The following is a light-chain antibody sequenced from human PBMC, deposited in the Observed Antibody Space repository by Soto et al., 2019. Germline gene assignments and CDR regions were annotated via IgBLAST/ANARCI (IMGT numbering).Light chain of an antibody. V-gene: IGLV1-51*01. J-gene: IGLJ1*01. CDR2: DDN. CDR1: SSNIGGNS. CDR3: GSWDSSLSAYV. Sequence: QSVMTQPPSVSASPGQKVTISCSGSSSNIGGNSVSWYQQLTGNAPKLLIYDDNKRPSGIPDRFSGSKSGTSATLGITGFQTGDEAAYYCGSWDSSLSAYVFGTGTKLTVL.